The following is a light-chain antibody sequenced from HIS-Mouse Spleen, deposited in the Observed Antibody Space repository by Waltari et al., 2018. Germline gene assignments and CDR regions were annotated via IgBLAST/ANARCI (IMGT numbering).Light chain of an antibody. CDR3: LQHNSYPLT. Sequence: DIQITQSPSAMSASVGDRVTITCRASQGMSNYLAWFQQKPGKVPTRLIYAASSLQSWVPSRLSGSGSGTEFTLTISSLQPEDFATYYCLQHNSYPLTFGGGTKVEIK. CDR2: AAS. J-gene: IGKJ4*01. V-gene: IGKV1-17*03. CDR1: QGMSNY.